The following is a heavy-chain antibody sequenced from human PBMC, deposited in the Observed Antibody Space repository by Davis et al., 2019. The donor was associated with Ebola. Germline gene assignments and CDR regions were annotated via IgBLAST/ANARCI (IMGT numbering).Heavy chain of an antibody. CDR3: RSNFDY. V-gene: IGHV3-30*03. Sequence: GESLKISCTDSVITFSSYAMTWVRQAPGKGLEWVAVISYDGSNKYYADSVKGRFTISRDNSKNTLYLQMNSLKTEDTAVYYCRSNFDYWGQGALVTVSS. CDR1: VITFSSYA. J-gene: IGHJ4*02. CDR2: ISYDGSNK.